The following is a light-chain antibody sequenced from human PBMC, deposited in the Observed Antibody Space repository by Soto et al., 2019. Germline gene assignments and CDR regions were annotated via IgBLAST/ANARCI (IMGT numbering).Light chain of an antibody. CDR1: QSVSSSY. CDR2: GAS. J-gene: IGKJ1*01. CDR3: QQYGSSPWT. Sequence: ELVLTQSPGTLSLSPGERDTLSCRASQSVSSSYLAWYQQKPGQAPRLLIYGASSRATGIPDRFSGSGSGTEFTLTISRLEPEDFAVYYCQQYGSSPWTFGQGTKVDIK. V-gene: IGKV3-20*01.